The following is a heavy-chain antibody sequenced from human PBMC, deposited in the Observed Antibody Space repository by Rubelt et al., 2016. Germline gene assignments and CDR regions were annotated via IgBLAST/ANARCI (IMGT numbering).Heavy chain of an antibody. D-gene: IGHD3-3*01. Sequence: QVQLVQSGAEVKKPGSSVKVSCKASGGTFSSYAISWVRQSPGQGLEWMGGIIPIFGTANYATKFQGRVTITADKSTSTAYMGLSSLRSEDTAVYYCASSDSYYYGMDVWGQGTTVTVSS. J-gene: IGHJ6*02. CDR2: IIPIFGTA. CDR1: GGTFSSYA. CDR3: ASSDSYYYGMDV. V-gene: IGHV1-69*06.